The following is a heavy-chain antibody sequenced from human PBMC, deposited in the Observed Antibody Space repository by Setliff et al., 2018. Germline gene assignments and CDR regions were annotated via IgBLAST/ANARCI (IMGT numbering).Heavy chain of an antibody. Sequence: SETLSLTCTVSGGSINNYCWSWIRQAPGKGLEWVGYVYYTGTTNYSPSLKGRVIISVDASKNRLSLQLNSVTPADTAVYYCARDRSAYNYGLDVWGQGTTVTVSS. V-gene: IGHV4-59*01. CDR3: ARDRSAYNYGLDV. CDR2: VYYTGTT. J-gene: IGHJ6*02. CDR1: GGSINNYC.